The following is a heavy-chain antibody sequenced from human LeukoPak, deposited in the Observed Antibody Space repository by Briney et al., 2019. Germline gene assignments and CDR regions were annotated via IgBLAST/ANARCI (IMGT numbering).Heavy chain of an antibody. Sequence: GGSLRLSCAASGFTFSSYGMHWVRQAPGKGLEWVAVIWYDGSNKYYADSVKGRFTISRDNFKNTLYLQMNSVRDEGTGVYYCAKDPVGVAVAGPFDYWGQGTLVTVSS. V-gene: IGHV3-33*06. D-gene: IGHD6-19*01. CDR1: GFTFSSYG. J-gene: IGHJ4*02. CDR3: AKDPVGVAVAGPFDY. CDR2: IWYDGSNK.